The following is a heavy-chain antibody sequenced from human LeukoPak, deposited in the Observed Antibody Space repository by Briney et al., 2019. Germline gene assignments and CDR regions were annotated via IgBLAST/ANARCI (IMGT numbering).Heavy chain of an antibody. Sequence: PGGSLRLSCVASGFNVRSNYMSWVRQAPGKGLEWVSVIYSGGSTYYADSVKGRFTISRDNSKNTLYLQMNSLRAEDTAVYYCAKVLYGDFDAFDMWGQGTKVTVSS. V-gene: IGHV3-53*01. J-gene: IGHJ3*02. CDR3: AKVLYGDFDAFDM. CDR1: GFNVRSNY. CDR2: IYSGGST. D-gene: IGHD4-17*01.